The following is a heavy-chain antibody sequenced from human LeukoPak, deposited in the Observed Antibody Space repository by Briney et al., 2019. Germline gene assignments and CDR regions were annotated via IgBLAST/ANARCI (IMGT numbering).Heavy chain of an antibody. V-gene: IGHV3-9*03. CDR2: ISWNSGSI. J-gene: IGHJ4*02. D-gene: IGHD2-15*01. Sequence: GGSLRLPCAPPGFPFDVYAMHWVRQPQGKGLGWVSGISWNSGSIGYADSVKGRFTISRDNAKNSLYLQMNSLRAEDMALYYCAKDKCSGGSCSFDYWGQGTLVTVSS. CDR3: AKDKCSGGSCSFDY. CDR1: GFPFDVYA.